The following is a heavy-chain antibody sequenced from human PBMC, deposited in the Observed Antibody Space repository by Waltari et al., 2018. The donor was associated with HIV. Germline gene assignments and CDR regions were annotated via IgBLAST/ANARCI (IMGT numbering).Heavy chain of an antibody. CDR2: IYYSGST. J-gene: IGHJ4*02. V-gene: IGHV4-4*02. D-gene: IGHD2-15*01. Sequence: QVQLQESGPGLVKPSGTLSLTCAVSGGSISSTNWWSWVRQPPGKGLEWIGEIYYSGSTNYNPSLKSRVTISVDKSKNQFSLKLSSVTAADTAVYYCARIGCSGGTCYTPQGYFDYWGQGTLVTVSS. CDR3: ARIGCSGGTCYTPQGYFDY. CDR1: GGSISSTNW.